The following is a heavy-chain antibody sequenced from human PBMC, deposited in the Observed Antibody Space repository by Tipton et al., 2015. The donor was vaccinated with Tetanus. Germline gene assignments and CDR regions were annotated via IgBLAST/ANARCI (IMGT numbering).Heavy chain of an antibody. J-gene: IGHJ4*02. Sequence: GLVKPSKTLSLTCSVSGGSFSGYLWSWVRQPSGKGLEWIGEINHSGTTNYNPSLKSRVTISVDTSKNQFSLWLTSVTAADTAVYYCARANNEFPKKGPFDSWGQGRLVIVSS. CDR3: ARANNEFPKKGPFDS. CDR1: GGSFSGYL. CDR2: INHSGTT. V-gene: IGHV4-34*01. D-gene: IGHD1-1*01.